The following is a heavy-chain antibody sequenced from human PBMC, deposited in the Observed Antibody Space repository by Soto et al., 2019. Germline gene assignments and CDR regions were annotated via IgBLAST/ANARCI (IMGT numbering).Heavy chain of an antibody. V-gene: IGHV3-33*01. Sequence: GGSLRLSCAASGFTLSDHGMHWVRQAPGKGREWVAVMWYDGSNKYYADSVKGRFSISRDNSKNTLYLHMSSLRGEDTAVYYCARDSAGKTDWGLRGAFDFWGQGTMVTVSS. CDR3: ARDSAGKTDWGLRGAFDF. J-gene: IGHJ3*01. CDR1: GFTLSDHG. CDR2: MWYDGSNK. D-gene: IGHD7-27*01.